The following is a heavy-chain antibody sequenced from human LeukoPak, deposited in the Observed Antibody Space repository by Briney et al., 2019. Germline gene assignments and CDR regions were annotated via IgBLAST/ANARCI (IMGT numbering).Heavy chain of an antibody. J-gene: IGHJ4*02. CDR1: GFTFSDYW. V-gene: IGHV3-7*01. Sequence: GGSLRLSCAASGFTFSDYWMAWVRQAPGKGLEWMANIKQDGSQTYYVDSVKGRFTISRDNAKNSLYLQMNSLRAEDTALYYCTRKGLPDYWGQGTLVTVSS. CDR3: TRKGLPDY. CDR2: IKQDGSQT.